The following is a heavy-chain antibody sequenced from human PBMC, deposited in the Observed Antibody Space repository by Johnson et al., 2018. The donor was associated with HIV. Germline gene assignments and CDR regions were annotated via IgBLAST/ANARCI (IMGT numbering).Heavy chain of an antibody. D-gene: IGHD6-13*01. CDR1: GFTFSTYA. CDR3: AREWYSRSPAAFDI. Sequence: QVQLVESGGGVVQPGGSLRLYCAASGFTFSTYAMDWVRQAPGQGLEWVAVISHDGSNKYYADSVKGRFTISRDSSKNTLYLQMNSLRGEDTAVYYCAREWYSRSPAAFDIWGQGTLVTVSS. CDR2: ISHDGSNK. J-gene: IGHJ3*02. V-gene: IGHV3-30*04.